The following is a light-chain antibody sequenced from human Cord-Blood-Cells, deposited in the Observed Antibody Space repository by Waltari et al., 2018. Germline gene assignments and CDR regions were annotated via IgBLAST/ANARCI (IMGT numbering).Light chain of an antibody. CDR1: QSISSY. J-gene: IGKJ2*01. Sequence: DIQMPQSPSSLSASVGDRVTITCRASQSISSYLNWYQQKPGKAPKLLIYAASSLQSWVPSRFSGSGSGTDFTLTISSLQPEDFATYYCQQSYSTPYTFCQGTKLEIK. V-gene: IGKV1-39*01. CDR2: AAS. CDR3: QQSYSTPYT.